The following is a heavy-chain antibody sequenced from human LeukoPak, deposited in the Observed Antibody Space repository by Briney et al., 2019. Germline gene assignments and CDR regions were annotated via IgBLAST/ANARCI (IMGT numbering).Heavy chain of an antibody. D-gene: IGHD6-19*01. CDR2: IYYSGST. V-gene: IGHV4-59*08. CDR3: ARQKQWLVDY. J-gene: IGHJ4*02. CDR1: GGSISSYY. Sequence: SETLSLTCTVSGGSISSYYWSWIRQPPGKGLEWIGYIYYSGSTNYNPSLKSRVTISVDRSKNQFSLKLSSVTAADTAVYYCARQKQWLVDYWGQGTLVTVSS.